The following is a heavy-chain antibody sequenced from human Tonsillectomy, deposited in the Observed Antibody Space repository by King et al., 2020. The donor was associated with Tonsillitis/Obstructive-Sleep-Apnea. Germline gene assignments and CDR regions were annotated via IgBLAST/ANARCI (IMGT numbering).Heavy chain of an antibody. J-gene: IGHJ4*02. CDR2: IRSKAYGGTT. CDR3: TREGITIFGVVIDHYFDY. V-gene: IGHV3-49*05. CDR1: GFSFGDYT. Sequence: VQLVESGGGLVKPGRSLRLSCTASGFSFGDYTMSWFRQAPGKGLEGVTFIRSKAYGGTTEYDASVKGRLTISRDDSKSIANLQMNSLKTEDTAGYYCTREGITIFGVVIDHYFDYWGQGTLVTVSS. D-gene: IGHD3-3*01.